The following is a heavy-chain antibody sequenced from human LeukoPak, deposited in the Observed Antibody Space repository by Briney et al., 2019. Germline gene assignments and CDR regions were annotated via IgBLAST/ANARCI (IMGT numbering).Heavy chain of an antibody. CDR3: ATGGDLYCTTANCLPFDY. CDR1: GITFDSYW. V-gene: IGHV3-7*01. Sequence: PGGSLRLSCAASGITFDSYWMSWVRQAPGKGLEGVANIQQNGGGKHYVDSVKGRFTTSRDNAKNSLYLQMDNLRAEDTAVYYCATGGDLYCTTANCLPFDYWGQGTLVTVSS. CDR2: IQQNGGGK. D-gene: IGHD2-8*01. J-gene: IGHJ4*02.